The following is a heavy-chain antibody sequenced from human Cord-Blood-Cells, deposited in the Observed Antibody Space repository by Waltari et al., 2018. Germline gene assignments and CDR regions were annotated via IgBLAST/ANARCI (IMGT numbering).Heavy chain of an antibody. CDR3: ARDLTMVRGTYNWFDP. D-gene: IGHD3-10*01. V-gene: IGHV4-4*07. CDR2: IYTSGST. Sequence: QVQLQESGPGLVKPSETLSLTCTVSGGSISSYYWSWIRQPAGKGLEWIGRIYTSGSTNYNPSLKRRVTMSVDTSKNQFSLKRSSVTAADTAVYYCARDLTMVRGTYNWFDPWGQGTLVTVSS. J-gene: IGHJ5*02. CDR1: GGSISSYY.